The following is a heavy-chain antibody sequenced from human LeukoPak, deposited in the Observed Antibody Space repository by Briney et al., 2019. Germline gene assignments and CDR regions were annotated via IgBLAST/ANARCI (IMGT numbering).Heavy chain of an antibody. CDR3: ARFSPRALGNYLDS. CDR1: GGSISSGGYY. CDR2: IYPRGST. V-gene: IGHV4-30-2*01. Sequence: PSETLSLTCTVSGGSISSGGYYWSWIRQPPGKGLEWIGYIYPRGSTYYNPSLKSRVNLSIDKSSNQFSLDLASVTAADTAVYYCARFSPRALGNYLDSWGQGTLVTVSS. D-gene: IGHD6-13*01. J-gene: IGHJ4*02.